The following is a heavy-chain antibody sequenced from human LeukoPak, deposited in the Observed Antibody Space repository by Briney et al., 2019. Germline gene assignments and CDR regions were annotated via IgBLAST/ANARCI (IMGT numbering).Heavy chain of an antibody. V-gene: IGHV1-24*01. J-gene: IGHJ4*02. D-gene: IGHD4-23*01. CDR2: FDPEDGET. CDR1: GYTLTELS. Sequence: ASVKVSCKVSGYTLTELSMHWVRQAPGKGLEWMGGFDPEDGETIYAQKFQGRVTMTEDTSTDTAYMELRSLRSDDTAVYYCARDRGSGGNFPLGQVYWGQGTLVTVSS. CDR3: ARDRGSGGNFPLGQVY.